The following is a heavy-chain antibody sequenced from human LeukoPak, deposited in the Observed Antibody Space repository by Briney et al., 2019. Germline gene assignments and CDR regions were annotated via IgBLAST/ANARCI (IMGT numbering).Heavy chain of an antibody. Sequence: SETLSLTCAVYGGSFNAYYWTWIRQTPGKGLEWIGEINHSGNTNYNPSLESRVTISADTSKNQFSLNLGSVTAADTAIYYCARGLGFIQGPGYYYMDVWGKGTTVTVSS. CDR3: ARGLGFIQGPGYYYMDV. J-gene: IGHJ6*03. CDR1: GGSFNAYY. V-gene: IGHV4-34*01. CDR2: INHSGNT. D-gene: IGHD3-16*01.